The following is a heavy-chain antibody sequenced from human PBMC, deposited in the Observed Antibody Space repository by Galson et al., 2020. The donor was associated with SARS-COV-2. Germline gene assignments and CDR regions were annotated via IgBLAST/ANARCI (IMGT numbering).Heavy chain of an antibody. Sequence: FSVQVSCKDSRGPFSSNAISWVRQAPGQGLEWMGGLNPIFGTAHSAHQSPGRVTITADESTSTAYMELSSRRAEDTAVYYCARDFDYYGAGIRDYFDYGGQGTLVTVSS. CDR2: LNPIFGTA. V-gene: IGHV1-69*13. CDR3: ARDFDYYGAGIRDYFDY. J-gene: IGHJ4*02. CDR1: RGPFSSNA. D-gene: IGHD3-10*01.